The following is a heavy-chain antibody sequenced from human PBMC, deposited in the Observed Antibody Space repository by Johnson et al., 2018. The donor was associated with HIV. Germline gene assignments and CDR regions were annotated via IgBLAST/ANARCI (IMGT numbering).Heavy chain of an antibody. J-gene: IGHJ3*02. CDR3: AKEGYYYDSKNDAFEI. D-gene: IGHD3-22*01. CDR2: ISYDGSNK. Sequence: QVQLVESGGGVVQPGRSLRLSCAASGFTFSSYAMHWVRQAPGKGLEWVAVISYDGSNKYYADSVKGRFTLSRDNSKNTLYLQMNSLRAEDTAVYYCAKEGYYYDSKNDAFEIWGQGTMVTVSS. CDR1: GFTFSSYA. V-gene: IGHV3-30-3*01.